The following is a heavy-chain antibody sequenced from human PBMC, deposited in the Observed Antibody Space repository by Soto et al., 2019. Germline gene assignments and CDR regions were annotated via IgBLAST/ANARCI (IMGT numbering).Heavy chain of an antibody. CDR1: GFTFSSYA. V-gene: IGHV3-23*01. Sequence: GGSLRLSCAASGFTFSSYAMSWVRQAPGKGLEWVSAISGSGGSTYYADSMKGRFTIARDKSTNKRDQQMNSLRAEDSAVYYCAKRGGYCSSTSCQGGFDSWGQGTLVTVSS. J-gene: IGHJ4*02. CDR2: ISGSGGST. D-gene: IGHD2-2*01. CDR3: AKRGGYCSSTSCQGGFDS.